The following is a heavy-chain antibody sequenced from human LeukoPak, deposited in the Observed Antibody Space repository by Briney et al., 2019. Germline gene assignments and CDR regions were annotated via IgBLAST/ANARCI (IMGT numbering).Heavy chain of an antibody. Sequence: SETLSLTCTVSGGSISSSSYYWGWIRQPPGKGLEWIGSIYYSESTYYNPSLKSRVTISVDTSKNQFSLKLSSVTAADTAVYYCARKDDGLRYFDWLSYTDYYFDYWGQGTLVTVSS. D-gene: IGHD3-9*01. J-gene: IGHJ4*02. CDR1: GGSISSSSYY. CDR2: IYYSEST. CDR3: ARKDDGLRYFDWLSYTDYYFDY. V-gene: IGHV4-39*01.